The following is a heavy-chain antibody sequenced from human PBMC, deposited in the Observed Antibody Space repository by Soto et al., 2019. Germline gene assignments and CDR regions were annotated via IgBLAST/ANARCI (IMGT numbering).Heavy chain of an antibody. Sequence: ASVKVSCKASGGTFSSYAISWVRQAPGQGLEWMGGIIPNFGGTNYAQKFQGRVTMTGDTSISTAYMELSRLRSDDTAVYYCARGYSGYDLDYWGQGTLVTVSS. CDR2: IIPNFGGT. CDR1: GGTFSSYA. J-gene: IGHJ4*02. D-gene: IGHD5-12*01. V-gene: IGHV1-69*06. CDR3: ARGYSGYDLDY.